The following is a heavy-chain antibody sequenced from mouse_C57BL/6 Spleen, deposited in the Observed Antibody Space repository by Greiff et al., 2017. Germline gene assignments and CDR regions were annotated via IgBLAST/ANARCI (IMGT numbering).Heavy chain of an antibody. V-gene: IGHV1-22*01. Sequence: VHVKQSGPELVKPGASVKMSCKASGYTFTDYNMHWVKQSHGKSLEWIGYINPNNGGTSYNQKFKGKATLTVNKSSSTAYMELRSLTSEDSAVYYCARGGYPSYWYFDVWGTGTTVTVSS. CDR3: ARGGYPSYWYFDV. D-gene: IGHD2-2*01. CDR1: GYTFTDYN. J-gene: IGHJ1*03. CDR2: INPNNGGT.